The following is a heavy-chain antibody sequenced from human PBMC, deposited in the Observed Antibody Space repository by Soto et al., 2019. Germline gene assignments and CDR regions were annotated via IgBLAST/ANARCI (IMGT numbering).Heavy chain of an antibody. D-gene: IGHD5-12*01. CDR3: AKDLDIGGAAYYIDY. J-gene: IGHJ4*02. CDR2: ISSDGRDR. Sequence: QVQLVESGGGVVQPGRSLRLSCAASGFTFISYGIHWVRQAPGKGLEWVAVISSDGRDRHYADSVKGRFTISRDNSKNTLPLQMNRRGADDTVLYYCAKDLDIGGAAYYIDYWGQGTLVTVSS. V-gene: IGHV3-30*18. CDR1: GFTFISYG.